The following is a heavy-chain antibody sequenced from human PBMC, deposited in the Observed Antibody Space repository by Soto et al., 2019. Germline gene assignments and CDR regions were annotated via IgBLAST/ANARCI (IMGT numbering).Heavy chain of an antibody. J-gene: IGHJ4*02. Sequence: SETLSLTCAVYGGSFSGYYWSWIRQPPGKGLEWIGQINHSGSTNRNPSLKSRITISVDTSKNQFSLTLSSVTAADTAMYYCARVFEGFDFWAQGTPVTVSS. CDR1: GGSFSGYY. CDR3: ARVFEGFDF. V-gene: IGHV4-34*01. CDR2: INHSGST.